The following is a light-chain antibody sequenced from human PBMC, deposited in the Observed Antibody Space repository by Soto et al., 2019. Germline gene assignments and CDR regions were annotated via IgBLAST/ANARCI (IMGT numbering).Light chain of an antibody. CDR1: QSIISY. J-gene: IGKJ4*01. Sequence: DIQMTQSPSSLSASVGDRVTITCRASQSIISYLNWYQQKPGKAPKLLIYAASSLQSGVPARFSGSGSGTDFTLSISSLQPEDFATYYCQQSYSTPSFGGGTKVEIK. CDR3: QQSYSTPS. CDR2: AAS. V-gene: IGKV1-39*01.